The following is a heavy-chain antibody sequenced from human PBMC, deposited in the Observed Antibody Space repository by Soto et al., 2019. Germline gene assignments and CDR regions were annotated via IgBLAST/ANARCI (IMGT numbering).Heavy chain of an antibody. D-gene: IGHD6-13*01. CDR3: AKDFWQQLVADAFDI. J-gene: IGHJ3*02. V-gene: IGHV3-30*18. CDR2: ISYDGSNK. Sequence: GGSLRLSCAASGFTFSSYGMHWVRQAPGKGLEWVAVISYDGSNKYYADSVKGRFTISRDNSKNTLYLQMNSLRAEDTAVYYRAKDFWQQLVADAFDIWGQGTMVTVSS. CDR1: GFTFSSYG.